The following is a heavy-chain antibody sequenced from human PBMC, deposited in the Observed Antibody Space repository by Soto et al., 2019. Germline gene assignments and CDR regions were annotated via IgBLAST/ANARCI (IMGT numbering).Heavy chain of an antibody. CDR2: ITYDGRNK. J-gene: IGHJ5*02. D-gene: IGHD6-19*01. V-gene: IGHV3-30*03. CDR3: ASDSARTVAAS. Sequence: QGQLVESGGGAVQPGRSLRLSCAGSGFTFSNYGLHWVRQAPGKGLEWVAVITYDGRNKYYADSVKGRFTISRDNSEKTMYLEMKSLRPEDTAVYYCASDSARTVAASWGQGTLVTVSS. CDR1: GFTFSNYG.